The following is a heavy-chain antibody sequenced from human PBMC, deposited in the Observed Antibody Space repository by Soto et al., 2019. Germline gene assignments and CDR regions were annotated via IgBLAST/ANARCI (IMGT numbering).Heavy chain of an antibody. V-gene: IGHV3-30*03. CDR2: ISYDGSNK. Sequence: GGSLRLSCAASGFTFSSFGMHWVRQAPGKGLDWVAVISYDGSNKYYAASVKGRFTLSRDNSKNTLYLQMNSLRAEDTAVYYCARAIWRGPARPGDYWGQGTLVTVSS. J-gene: IGHJ4*02. CDR3: ARAIWRGPARPGDY. CDR1: GFTFSSFG. D-gene: IGHD6-6*01.